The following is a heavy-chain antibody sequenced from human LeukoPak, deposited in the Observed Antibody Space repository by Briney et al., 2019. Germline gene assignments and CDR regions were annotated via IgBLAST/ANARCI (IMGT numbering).Heavy chain of an antibody. CDR3: ATMGGGGGGPFDY. V-gene: IGHV4-39*01. Sequence: RTSETLSLTCTVSGGSFSSNGYYWGWVRQPPGKNLEWIESISYTGSTFYNPSLKSRVTISVDTSKSQFSLKLTSVTAADTAVYYCATMGGGGGGPFDYWGQGTLVTDSS. D-gene: IGHD2-15*01. CDR1: GGSFSSNGYY. J-gene: IGHJ4*02. CDR2: ISYTGST.